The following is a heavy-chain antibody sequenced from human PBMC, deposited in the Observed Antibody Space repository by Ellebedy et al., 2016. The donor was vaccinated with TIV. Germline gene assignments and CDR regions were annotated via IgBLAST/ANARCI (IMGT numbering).Heavy chain of an antibody. D-gene: IGHD3-22*01. CDR3: ARLGYYCIDY. CDR1: GFTFSTYW. CDR2: IRQDGTEE. Sequence: GGSLRLSCAASGFTFSTYWMTWVRQAPGKGLEWVAHIRQDGTEEYYLDSVKGRFTISRDNARNSLYLQMNSLRAEDTAVYYCARLGYYCIDYWGQGTLVTVSS. V-gene: IGHV3-7*03. J-gene: IGHJ4*02.